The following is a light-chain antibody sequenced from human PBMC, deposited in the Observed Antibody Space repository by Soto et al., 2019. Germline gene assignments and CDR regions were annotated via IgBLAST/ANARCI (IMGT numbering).Light chain of an antibody. CDR3: LQDFNYPWT. CDR1: QGIRND. CDR2: AAS. V-gene: IGKV1-6*01. Sequence: AIQMTQSPSSLSASVGDRVTITCRASQGIRNDLGWYQQKPGKTPKLLIFAASSLQSGVPSRFSGSGSGTDFTLTSSSLQPEDFATYYCLQDFNYPWTFGQGTKVEIE. J-gene: IGKJ1*01.